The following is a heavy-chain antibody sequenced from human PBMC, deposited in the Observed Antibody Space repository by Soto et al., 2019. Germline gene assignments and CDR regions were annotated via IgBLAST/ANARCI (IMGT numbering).Heavy chain of an antibody. J-gene: IGHJ4*02. CDR1: GGSISSYY. CDR2: IYYSGST. Sequence: QVQLQEAGPGLVKPSETLSLTCTVSGGSISSYYWSWIRQPPGKGLEWIGYIYYSGSTNYNPSLKSRVTTSVDTSQNQCSLKLSSVTAADTAVDYCATSSRGYSSGWYFDYWGQGTLVTVSS. V-gene: IGHV4-59*08. CDR3: ATSSRGYSSGWYFDY. D-gene: IGHD6-19*01.